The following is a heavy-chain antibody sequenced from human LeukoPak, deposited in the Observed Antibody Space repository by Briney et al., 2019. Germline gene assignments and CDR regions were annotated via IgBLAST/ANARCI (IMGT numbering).Heavy chain of an antibody. CDR1: GFIFSDYG. Sequence: GGSLRLSCTSSGFIFSDYGMHWVRQAPGKEPQWVAFIRYDGSNKFNADSVRGRFTISRDNSKNTLYLQMNSLRPEDTAVYYCTRDGSSWYASYYYYMDVWGKGTTVTVSS. J-gene: IGHJ6*03. CDR2: IRYDGSNK. V-gene: IGHV3-30*02. D-gene: IGHD6-13*01. CDR3: TRDGSSWYASYYYYMDV.